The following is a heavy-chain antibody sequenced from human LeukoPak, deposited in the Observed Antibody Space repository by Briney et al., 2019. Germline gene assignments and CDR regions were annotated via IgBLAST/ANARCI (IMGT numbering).Heavy chain of an antibody. V-gene: IGHV4-39*02. J-gene: IGHJ5*02. CDR3: ARGNYDYVWGNYRPGGSSWFDP. CDR2: IYFSGTS. CDR1: GGSISSYY. Sequence: PSETLSLTCTVSGGSISSYYWDWIRQSPGKGLEWIGSIYFSGTSYYNPSLRSRVTISVDTSKSQFSLRLSSVTAADTAIYYCARGNYDYVWGNYRPGGSSWFDPWGQGTLVTVSS. D-gene: IGHD3-16*02.